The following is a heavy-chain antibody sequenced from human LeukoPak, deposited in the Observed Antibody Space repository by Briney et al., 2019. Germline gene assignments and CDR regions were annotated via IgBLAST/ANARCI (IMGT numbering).Heavy chain of an antibody. CDR3: AKEGGYYDILTGYPDY. J-gene: IGHJ4*02. CDR2: ISGSGGST. Sequence: PGGSLRISCAASGFTFSSYAVSWVRQAPGKGLEWVSAISGSGGSTYYADSVKGRFTISRDNSKNTLYLQMNSLRAEDTAVYYCAKEGGYYDILTGYPDYWGQGTLVTVSS. CDR1: GFTFSSYA. V-gene: IGHV3-23*01. D-gene: IGHD3-9*01.